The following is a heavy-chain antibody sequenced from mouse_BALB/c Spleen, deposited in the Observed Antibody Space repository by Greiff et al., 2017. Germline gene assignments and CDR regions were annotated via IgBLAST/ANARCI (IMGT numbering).Heavy chain of an antibody. CDR1: GFTFSSYA. V-gene: IGHV5-9-4*01. J-gene: IGHJ1*01. CDR2: ISSGGSYT. CDR3: ARVYGNYVYFDV. Sequence: EVHLVESGGGLVKPGGSLKLSCAASGFTFSSYAMSWVRQSPEQRLEWVAEISSGGSYTYYPDTVTGRFTISRDNAKNTLYLEMSSLRSEDTAMYYCARVYGNYVYFDVWGAGTTVTVSS. D-gene: IGHD2-1*01.